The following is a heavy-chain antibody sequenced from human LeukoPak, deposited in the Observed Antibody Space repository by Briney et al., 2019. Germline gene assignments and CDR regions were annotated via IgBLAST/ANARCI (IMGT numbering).Heavy chain of an antibody. CDR2: ISAYNGNT. CDR3: ARDASGSGSYYDDY. V-gene: IGHV1-18*01. D-gene: IGHD1-26*01. Sequence: ASVKVSCKASGYTFTSYGISWVRQAPGRGLEWMGWISAYNGNTNYAQKLQGRVTMHTDTSTSTAYMELRSLRSDDPAVYYCARDASGSGSYYDDYWGQGTLVTVSS. CDR1: GYTFTSYG. J-gene: IGHJ4*02.